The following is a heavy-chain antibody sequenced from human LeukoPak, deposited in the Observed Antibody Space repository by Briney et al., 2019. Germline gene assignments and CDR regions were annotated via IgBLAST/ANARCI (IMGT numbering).Heavy chain of an antibody. CDR1: GFTVSSYG. J-gene: IGHJ4*02. CDR3: AKDSRRGPVTKGFDY. V-gene: IGHV3-30*18. D-gene: IGHD4-17*01. CDR2: ISYDGSNK. Sequence: GGSLRLSCAASGFTVSSYGMHWVRQAPGKGLEWVAVISYDGSNKYYAGSVKGRFTISRDNSRNTLYLQMNSLRAEDTAVYYCAKDSRRGPVTKGFDYWGQGTLVTVSS.